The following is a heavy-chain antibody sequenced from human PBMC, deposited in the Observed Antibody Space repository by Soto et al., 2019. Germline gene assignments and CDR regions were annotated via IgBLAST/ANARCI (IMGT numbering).Heavy chain of an antibody. D-gene: IGHD2-15*01. CDR1: GFTFSSYD. V-gene: IGHV3-13*01. Sequence: GGSLRLSCAASGFTFSSYDMHWVRQATGKGLEWVSAIGTAGDTYYPGSVKGRFTISRENAKNSLYLQMNSLRAEDTAVYYCARGGIFRGNKGYNWFDPWGQGTLVTVSS. J-gene: IGHJ5*02. CDR2: IGTAGDT. CDR3: ARGGIFRGNKGYNWFDP.